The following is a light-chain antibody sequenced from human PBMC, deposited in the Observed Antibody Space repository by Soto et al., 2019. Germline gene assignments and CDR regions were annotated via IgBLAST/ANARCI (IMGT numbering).Light chain of an antibody. Sequence: EIVMTQSPATLSVSPRERATLSCRASQSVNSNLAWYQQKPGQAPRLVIYGASTRATGIPARFSGSGSGTEFTLTISSLQSEDFAVYYCQQYKNFWTFGQGTKVEIK. CDR2: GAS. J-gene: IGKJ1*01. V-gene: IGKV3-15*01. CDR1: QSVNSN. CDR3: QQYKNFWT.